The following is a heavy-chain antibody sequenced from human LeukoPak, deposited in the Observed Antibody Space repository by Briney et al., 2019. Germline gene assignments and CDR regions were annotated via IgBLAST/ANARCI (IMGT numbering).Heavy chain of an antibody. V-gene: IGHV3-23*01. CDR2: ISGSGGST. CDR1: GFTFSSYA. CDR3: ATQVDYGDYDYYYYGMDV. Sequence: GGSLRLSCAASGFTFSSYAMSWVRQAPGKGLEWVSAISGSGGSTYYADSVKGRFTISRDNSKNTLYLQMNSLRAEDTAAYYCATQVDYGDYDYYYYGMDVWGQGTTVTVSS. J-gene: IGHJ6*02. D-gene: IGHD4-17*01.